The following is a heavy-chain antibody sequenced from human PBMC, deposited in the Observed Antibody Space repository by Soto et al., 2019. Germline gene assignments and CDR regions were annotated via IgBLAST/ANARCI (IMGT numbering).Heavy chain of an antibody. CDR2: IFYSGST. J-gene: IGHJ5*02. D-gene: IGHD2-21*01. CDR1: GVSISTSRSY. Sequence: PSETLSLTCNVSGVSISTSRSYLAWIRQPPGKGLEWLANIFYSGSTYYNPSLASRVTVSVDTSKNEFSLKLRSVTAADTAVYYCARQPTTGDTDLWFDPWGQGTLVTVSS. V-gene: IGHV4-39*01. CDR3: ARQPTTGDTDLWFDP.